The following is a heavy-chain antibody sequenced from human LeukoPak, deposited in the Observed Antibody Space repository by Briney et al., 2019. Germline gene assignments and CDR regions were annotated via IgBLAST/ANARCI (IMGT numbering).Heavy chain of an antibody. V-gene: IGHV1-8*03. Sequence: ASVKVSCKASGYTFTSYGISWVRQAPGQGLEWMGWMNPNSGNTGYAQKFQGRVTITRNTSISTAYMELSSLRSEDTAVYYCARGRGRDGYNYVDYWGQGTLVTVSS. CDR1: GYTFTSYG. CDR3: ARGRGRDGYNYVDY. J-gene: IGHJ4*02. CDR2: MNPNSGNT. D-gene: IGHD5-24*01.